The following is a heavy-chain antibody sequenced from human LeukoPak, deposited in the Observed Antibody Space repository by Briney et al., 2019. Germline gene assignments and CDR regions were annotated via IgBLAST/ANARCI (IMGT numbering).Heavy chain of an antibody. Sequence: SETLSLTCAVSGYSISSGYYWGWIRQPPGKGLEWIGSIYHSGSTYYNSSLKSRVTISVDTSKNQFSLKLSSVTAADTAVYYCARVWNYWGQGTLVTVSS. D-gene: IGHD2-8*01. J-gene: IGHJ4*02. CDR1: GYSISSGYY. V-gene: IGHV4-38-2*01. CDR2: IYHSGST. CDR3: ARVWNY.